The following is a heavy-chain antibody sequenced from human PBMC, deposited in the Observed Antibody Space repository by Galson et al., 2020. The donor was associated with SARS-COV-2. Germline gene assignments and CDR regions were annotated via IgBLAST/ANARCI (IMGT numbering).Heavy chain of an antibody. V-gene: IGHV3-23*01. CDR3: AKWGVASAGAYYYYGMDV. CDR1: GFTFSSYA. J-gene: IGHJ6*02. CDR2: ISGSGDST. D-gene: IGHD6-13*01. Sequence: TGGSLRLSCAASGFTFSSYAMSWARQAPGKGLEWVSGISGSGDSTYYADSVKGRFTIFRDSSKNTLYLQMNSLRAEDTAVYYCAKWGVASAGAYYYYGMDVWGQGTTVTVSS.